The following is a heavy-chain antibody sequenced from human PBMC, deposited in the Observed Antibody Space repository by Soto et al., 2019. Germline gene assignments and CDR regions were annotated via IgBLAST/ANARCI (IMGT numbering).Heavy chain of an antibody. J-gene: IGHJ4*02. CDR3: ARTNSGSYFERDY. CDR2: IKEDGSEK. D-gene: IGHD1-26*01. Sequence: VQMVESGGGLVQPGGSLRLSCAASGFTFSNYLMSWVRQAPGKGLEWVANIKEDGSEKYYVDSVKGRFTISRDNAKNSLYLQMNSLRAEDTAIYYCARTNSGSYFERDYWGQGPLVTVSS. V-gene: IGHV3-7*01. CDR1: GFTFSNYL.